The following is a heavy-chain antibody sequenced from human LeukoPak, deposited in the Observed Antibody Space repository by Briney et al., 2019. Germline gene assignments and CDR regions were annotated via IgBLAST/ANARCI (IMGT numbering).Heavy chain of an antibody. CDR3: ARDIPLGYSYGSLIFDY. D-gene: IGHD5-18*01. J-gene: IGHJ4*02. Sequence: PGGSLRLSCAASGFTFSSYSMNWVRQAPGKGLEWVSSISSSSSYIYYADSVKGRFTISRDNAKNSLYLQMNSLRAEDTAVYYCARDIPLGYSYGSLIFDYWGQGTLVTVSS. V-gene: IGHV3-21*01. CDR2: ISSSSSYI. CDR1: GFTFSSYS.